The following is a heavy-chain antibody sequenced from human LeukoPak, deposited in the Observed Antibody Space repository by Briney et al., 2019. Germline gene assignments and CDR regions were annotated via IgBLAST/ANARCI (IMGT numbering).Heavy chain of an antibody. V-gene: IGHV4-59*08. J-gene: IGHJ4*02. D-gene: IGHD2-15*01. Sequence: SETLSLTCTVSGGSISSYYWSWIRQPPGKGLEWIGYIYYSGSTNYNPSLKSRVTISVDTSKNQFSLKLSSVTAADTAVYYCATLSLYCSGGSCYSGLFDYWGQGTLVTVSS. CDR2: IYYSGST. CDR3: ATLSLYCSGGSCYSGLFDY. CDR1: GGSISSYY.